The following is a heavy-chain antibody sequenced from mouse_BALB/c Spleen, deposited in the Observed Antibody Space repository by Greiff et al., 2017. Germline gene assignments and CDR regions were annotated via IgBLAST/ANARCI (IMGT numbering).Heavy chain of an antibody. V-gene: IGHV8-8*01. D-gene: IGHD3-1*01. J-gene: IGHJ3*01. CDR3: ARIEGSSGYTAWFAY. Sequence: QVTLKESGPGILQPSQTLSLTCSFSGFSLSTSGMGVGWIRQPSGKGLEWLAHIWWDDDKRYNPALKSRLTISKDTSSNQVFLKIASVDTADTATYYCARIEGSSGYTAWFAYWGQGTLVTVSA. CDR1: GFSLSTSGMG. CDR2: IWWDDDK.